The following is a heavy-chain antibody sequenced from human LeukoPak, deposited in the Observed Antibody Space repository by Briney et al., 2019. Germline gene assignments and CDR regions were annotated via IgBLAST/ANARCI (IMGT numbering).Heavy chain of an antibody. CDR1: GYTFTGYY. CDR2: INTKSGGT. V-gene: IGHV1-2*02. Sequence: ASVKVSCKASGYTFTGYYMRWVRQAPGQGFEWMGWINTKSGGTNYAQKFQGRVTMTRDTSISTAYMELSRLRSDDTAVYYCVRGITADPWGQGTPVTVSS. J-gene: IGHJ5*02. CDR3: VRGITADP. D-gene: IGHD6-13*01.